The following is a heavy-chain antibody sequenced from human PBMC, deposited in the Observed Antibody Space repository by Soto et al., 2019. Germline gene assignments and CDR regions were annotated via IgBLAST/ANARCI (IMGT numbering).Heavy chain of an antibody. J-gene: IGHJ4*02. Sequence: QVQLQESGPGLVKPSQTLSLTCTVSGDSISSGGYYWSWIRQPPGKGLESIGYIYYSGSTYYNPSLKSRVTMSVDTSMNQFYLKLSSVTAADTAVYYCARGRSAYSGLYPFDYWGQGTLVTVSS. V-gene: IGHV4-31*03. D-gene: IGHD5-12*01. CDR2: IYYSGST. CDR3: ARGRSAYSGLYPFDY. CDR1: GDSISSGGYY.